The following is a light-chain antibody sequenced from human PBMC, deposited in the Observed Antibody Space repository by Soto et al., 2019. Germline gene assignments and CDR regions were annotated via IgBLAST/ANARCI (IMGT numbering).Light chain of an antibody. V-gene: IGKV3-20*01. J-gene: IGKJ1*01. CDR2: DAS. CDR3: QHYDSARWT. Sequence: EIVLTQSPGTLSLSPGERATLFCRASQTITTSQLAWYHQRPGQAPRLLIYDASRRATGIPDRFSGSGSGTDFSLTISRLEPEDFAVYYCQHYDSARWTFGLGTKVDIK. CDR1: QTITTSQ.